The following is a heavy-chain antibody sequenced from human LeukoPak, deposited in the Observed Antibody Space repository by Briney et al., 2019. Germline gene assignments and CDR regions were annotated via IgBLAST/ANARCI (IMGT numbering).Heavy chain of an antibody. CDR3: ASGRQLGY. J-gene: IGHJ4*02. CDR2: IKEDGSEK. D-gene: IGHD6-13*01. V-gene: IGHV3-7*01. Sequence: GGSLSLSCAASGFRYCNYWMSWVRQAPGKGLEWVANIKEDGSEKYYVHSVKGRFTISRDNARNSLYLQMNSLRAEDTAVYYCASGRQLGYWGQGTLVTVSS. CDR1: GFRYCNYW.